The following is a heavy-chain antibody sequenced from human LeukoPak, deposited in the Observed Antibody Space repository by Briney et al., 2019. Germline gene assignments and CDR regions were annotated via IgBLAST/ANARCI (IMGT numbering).Heavy chain of an antibody. CDR2: ISDDTTYE. D-gene: IGHD5-18*01. CDR3: AKVGSGYSYYFDY. CDR1: GFIFSSYT. V-gene: IGHV3-21*01. J-gene: IGHJ4*02. Sequence: GGSLRLSCAASGFIFSSYTMNWVRQAPRKGLEWVSSISDDTTYEYYADSVKGRFTISRDNAKKSPYLQMSSLRAEDTAVYYCAKVGSGYSYYFDYWGQGTLVTVSS.